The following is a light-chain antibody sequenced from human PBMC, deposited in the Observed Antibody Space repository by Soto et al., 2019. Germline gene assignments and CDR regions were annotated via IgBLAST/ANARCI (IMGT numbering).Light chain of an antibody. CDR2: LGS. Sequence: DIVMTQTPLSLPVTPGEPASISCRSSQSLLRSHDGNTYLDWYFQKPGQSPQLLMYLGSNRASGVPDRFTGTGSGTDFTLQISRVEAEDVGVYYCMQALQSPRTFGQGTKLEIK. CDR1: QSLLRSHDGNTY. J-gene: IGKJ2*01. CDR3: MQALQSPRT. V-gene: IGKV2-28*01.